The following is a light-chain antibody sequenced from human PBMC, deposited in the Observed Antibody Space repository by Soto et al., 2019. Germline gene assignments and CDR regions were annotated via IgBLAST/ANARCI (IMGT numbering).Light chain of an antibody. CDR2: GAS. Sequence: EIVLTQSPGSLSSSPGERATLSCRASQSVDSSFFAWYQKKPGQAPRLLIYGASKRATGIPDRFSGSGSGTDFTLTISRLEPEDFAVYYCQQYVSSVTFGQGTKVEIK. CDR1: QSVDSSF. J-gene: IGKJ1*01. V-gene: IGKV3-20*01. CDR3: QQYVSSVT.